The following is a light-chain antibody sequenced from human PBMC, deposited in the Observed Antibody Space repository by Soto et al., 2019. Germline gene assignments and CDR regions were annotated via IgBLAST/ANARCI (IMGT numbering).Light chain of an antibody. V-gene: IGLV2-23*01. CDR2: EGS. CDR1: SSDVGSYNL. Sequence: QSALTQPASVSGSPGQSITISCTGTSSDVGSYNLVSWYQQHPGKAPKLIIYEGSKRPSGVSNRFSGSKSGNTASLTISGRQAEDEADYDCCAYAGSSTPYVFGTGTKLTV. CDR3: CAYAGSSTPYV. J-gene: IGLJ1*01.